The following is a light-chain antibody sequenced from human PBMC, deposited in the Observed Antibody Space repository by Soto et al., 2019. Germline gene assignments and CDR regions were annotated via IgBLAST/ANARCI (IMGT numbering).Light chain of an antibody. CDR3: QSYDSSLSGYV. CDR1: SSNIGAGYD. Sequence: SVLTQRPSVSGAPGQRVTISCTGSSSNIGAGYDVHWYQQLPGTAPKLLIYANTNRPSGVPGRFSGSKSGTSASLAITGLQAEDEADYYCQSYDSSLSGYVFGTGTKV. V-gene: IGLV1-40*01. CDR2: ANT. J-gene: IGLJ1*01.